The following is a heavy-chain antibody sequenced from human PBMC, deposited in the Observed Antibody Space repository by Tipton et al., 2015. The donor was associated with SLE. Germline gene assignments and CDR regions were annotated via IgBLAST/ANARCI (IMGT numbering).Heavy chain of an antibody. CDR1: GFTVSSNE. J-gene: IGHJ4*02. CDR3: AKDTRLRYFDWLPPGTWDY. D-gene: IGHD3-9*01. CDR2: TSGGST. Sequence: SLRLSCAASGFTVSSNEMSWVRQAPGKGLEWVSSTSGGSTYYADSRKGRFTISRDNSKNTLYLQMNSLRAEDTAVYYCAKDTRLRYFDWLPPGTWDYWGQGTLVTVSS. V-gene: IGHV3-38-3*01.